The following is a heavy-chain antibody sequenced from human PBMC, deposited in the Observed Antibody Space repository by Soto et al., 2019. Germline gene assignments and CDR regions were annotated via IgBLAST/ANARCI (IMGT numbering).Heavy chain of an antibody. D-gene: IGHD3-16*01. V-gene: IGHV3-11*01. Sequence: GGSLRLSCAASGFTFSDYHMSWLRRPPGKGLEWVSYISKSGSIIYFADSVKGRFAISRNNAKNTLYLQMSSLRAEDTALYYCARDLSPYSDYYDESTSETWFDPWGQGTLVTVSS. CDR1: GFTFSDYH. CDR3: ARDLSPYSDYYDESTSETWFDP. J-gene: IGHJ5*02. CDR2: ISKSGSII.